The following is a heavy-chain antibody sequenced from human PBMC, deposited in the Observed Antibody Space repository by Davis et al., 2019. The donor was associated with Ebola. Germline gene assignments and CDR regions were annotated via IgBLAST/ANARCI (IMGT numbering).Heavy chain of an antibody. CDR2: IIPIFGTA. CDR3: AGNVLLWFRELSDYYYYGMDV. D-gene: IGHD3-10*01. Sequence: AASVKVSCKASGGTFSSYAISWVRQAPGQGLEWMGGIIPIFGTANYAQKLQGRVTITADKSTSTAYMELSSLRSEDTAVYYCAGNVLLWFRELSDYYYYGMDVWGQGTTVTVSS. J-gene: IGHJ6*02. V-gene: IGHV1-69*06. CDR1: GGTFSSYA.